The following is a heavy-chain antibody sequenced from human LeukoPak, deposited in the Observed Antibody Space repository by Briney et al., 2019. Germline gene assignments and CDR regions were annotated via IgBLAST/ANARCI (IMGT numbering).Heavy chain of an antibody. J-gene: IGHJ4*02. CDR3: ARDQEGFDY. V-gene: IGHV1-69*01. CDR1: GGTFSNYA. CDR2: IITNYGTT. Sequence: ASVKVSCKASGGTFSNYAISWVRQAPGQGLEWMGGIITNYGTTNYAQKYQGRVTITADESTTTVYMELSSLRSEDTAVYYCARDQEGFDYWGQGTLVTVSS.